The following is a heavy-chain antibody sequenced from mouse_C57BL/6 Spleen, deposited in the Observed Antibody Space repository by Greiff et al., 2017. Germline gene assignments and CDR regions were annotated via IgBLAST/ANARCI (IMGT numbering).Heavy chain of an antibody. J-gene: IGHJ4*01. CDR3: ASLNWDGDYAMDY. CDR1: GYTFTSYW. Sequence: QVQLQQSGTELVKPGASVKLSCKASGYTFTSYWMHWVKQRPGQGLEWIGNINPSNGGTNYNEKFKSKATLTVDKSSSTAYMQLSSLTSEDSAVYYCASLNWDGDYAMDYWGQGTSVTVSS. CDR2: INPSNGGT. D-gene: IGHD4-1*01. V-gene: IGHV1-53*01.